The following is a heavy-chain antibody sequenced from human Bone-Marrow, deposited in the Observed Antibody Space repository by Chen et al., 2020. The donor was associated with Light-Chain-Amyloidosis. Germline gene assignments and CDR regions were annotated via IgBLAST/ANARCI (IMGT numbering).Heavy chain of an antibody. Sequence: QLQLQESGPGLVRPSETLSLTCTVSGGSISINSYYWGWIRQPLGKGLEWIGSMSYSGSTYYSPSLKSRVTISVDTPKNQFSLRLNSVTAADTALYYCARMFGFCSGGSCYSAYFDYWSQGALVTVSS. CDR1: GGSISINSYY. CDR3: ARMFGFCSGGSCYSAYFDY. V-gene: IGHV4-39*01. J-gene: IGHJ4*02. CDR2: MSYSGST. D-gene: IGHD2-15*01.